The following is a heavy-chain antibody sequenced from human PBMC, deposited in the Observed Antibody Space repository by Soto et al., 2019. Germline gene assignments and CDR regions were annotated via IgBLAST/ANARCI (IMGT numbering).Heavy chain of an antibody. V-gene: IGHV1-46*03. CDR3: ARDLFSSSWYVRAFDV. D-gene: IGHD6-13*01. CDR2: INPSVGTT. Sequence: QVQLVQSGAEVKKPGASVKLSCKASEYTFSDYSLHWVRQAPGQGLEWMGIINPSVGTTTYAQRCQDRVIMTRDTSMSTVYMELSSLRSEDTAVYYCARDLFSSSWYVRAFDVWGQGTMVTVSS. CDR1: EYTFSDYS. J-gene: IGHJ3*01.